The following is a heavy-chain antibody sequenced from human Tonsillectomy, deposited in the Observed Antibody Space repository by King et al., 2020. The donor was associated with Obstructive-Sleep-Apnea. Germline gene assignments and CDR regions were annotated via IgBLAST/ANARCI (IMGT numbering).Heavy chain of an antibody. CDR2: IRSKAHGWTT. CDR3: TRKYYYDSSGNAIDY. J-gene: IGHJ4*02. Sequence: VQLVESGGALVQPGRSLRLSCTASGFTFGDFTMSWIRQAPGKGLEWVGFIRSKAHGWTTEYAASVKGRFTISRDDSKGIAYLQMNSLKTEDTAVYHCTRKYYYDSSGNAIDYWGQGTLVTVSS. CDR1: GFTFGDFT. V-gene: IGHV3-49*03. D-gene: IGHD3-22*01.